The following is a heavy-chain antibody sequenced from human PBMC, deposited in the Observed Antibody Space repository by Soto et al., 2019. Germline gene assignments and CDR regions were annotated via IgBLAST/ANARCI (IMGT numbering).Heavy chain of an antibody. CDR3: AREGLWFGEFAYYYGTDV. Sequence: QVQLVESGGGVVQPGRSLRLSCAASGFTFSSYGMHWVRQAPGKGLEWVAVISYDGSNKYYADSVKGRFTISRDNSKNTLYLQMNSLRAEDTAVYYCAREGLWFGEFAYYYGTDVWGQGTTVTVSS. V-gene: IGHV3-30*03. CDR2: ISYDGSNK. D-gene: IGHD3-10*01. J-gene: IGHJ6*02. CDR1: GFTFSSYG.